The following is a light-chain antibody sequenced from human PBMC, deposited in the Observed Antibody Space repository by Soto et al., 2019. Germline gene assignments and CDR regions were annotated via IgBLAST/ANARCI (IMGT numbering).Light chain of an antibody. V-gene: IGLV2-14*03. CDR1: SSDVGGYNY. J-gene: IGLJ1*01. CDR3: SSYTTNSTPV. CDR2: EVT. Sequence: QSALTQPASVSGSPGQSITISCTGTSSDVGGYNYVSWYQQHPGKAPKLLIYEVTNRPSGVSNRFSGSKSGNTASLTISGLQAEYEADYYCSSYTTNSTPVFGTGTKVTVL.